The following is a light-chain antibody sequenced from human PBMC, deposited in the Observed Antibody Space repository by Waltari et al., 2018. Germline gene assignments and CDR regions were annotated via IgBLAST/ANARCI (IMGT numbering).Light chain of an antibody. CDR3: SSFTSSTSFVI. J-gene: IGLJ2*01. CDR1: SSYVGGYNY. CDR2: DVT. V-gene: IGLV2-14*01. Sequence: QSALTQPASVSGSPGQSITISCTGTSSYVGGYNYVSWYQQHPGKVPKLMIYDVTKRPSGVSNRFSGSKSGNTASLTISGLQSEDEADYYCSSFTSSTSFVIFGGGTKMTVL.